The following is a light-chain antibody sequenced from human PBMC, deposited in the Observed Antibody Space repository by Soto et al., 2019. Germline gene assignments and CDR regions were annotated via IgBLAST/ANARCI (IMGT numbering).Light chain of an antibody. Sequence: QSALTQPRSVSGSPGQSVTISCTGTSSDVGGYNYVSWYQQHPGKAPKLMIYDVSKRPSGVPDRFCGSKSGNTASLTISGLQAEDEADYYCCSYGGSLYVFGTGTKLTVL. V-gene: IGLV2-11*01. CDR1: SSDVGGYNY. CDR3: CSYGGSLYV. J-gene: IGLJ1*01. CDR2: DVS.